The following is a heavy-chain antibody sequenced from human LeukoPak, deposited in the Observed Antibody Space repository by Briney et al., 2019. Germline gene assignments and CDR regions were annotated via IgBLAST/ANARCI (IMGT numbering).Heavy chain of an antibody. CDR3: ARGFRSDSSGRKFDY. J-gene: IGHJ4*02. V-gene: IGHV1-8*01. CDR1: GYTFTSYD. D-gene: IGHD3-22*01. Sequence: ASVEVSCKASGYTFTSYDINWVRRATGQGLEWMGWMNPNSGNTGYAQKFQGRLTMTRNTSISTAYMELSSLSSEDTAMYYCARGFRSDSSGRKFDYWGQGALVTVSS. CDR2: MNPNSGNT.